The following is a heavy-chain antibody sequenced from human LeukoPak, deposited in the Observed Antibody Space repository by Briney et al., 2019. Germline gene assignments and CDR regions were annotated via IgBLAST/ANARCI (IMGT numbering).Heavy chain of an antibody. V-gene: IGHV4-59*01. CDR3: ARGFDSKSTYFDY. Sequence: TSETLSLTCTVSGGSISSYYWNWIRQSPTKGLEWIGYISYSGSTNYNTSLKSRVTISLDTSKNQFSLKVRSVTAADTAVYYCARGFDSKSTYFDYWGQGTLVTVSS. J-gene: IGHJ4*02. CDR1: GGSISSYY. D-gene: IGHD5-12*01. CDR2: ISYSGST.